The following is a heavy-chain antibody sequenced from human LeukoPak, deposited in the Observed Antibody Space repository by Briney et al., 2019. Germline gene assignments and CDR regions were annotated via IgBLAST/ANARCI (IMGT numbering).Heavy chain of an antibody. CDR2: ISGSGDNT. Sequence: GGSLRLSCAASGFTFSSFAMSWVRQAPGKGLRWVSGISGSGDNTYYADSVEGRFTISRDNSKNTLYVKMNSLRAEDTAVYYCAKDRSRTVGYPVDSWGQGTLVTVSS. V-gene: IGHV3-23*01. CDR1: GFTFSSFA. D-gene: IGHD1-26*01. J-gene: IGHJ4*02. CDR3: AKDRSRTVGYPVDS.